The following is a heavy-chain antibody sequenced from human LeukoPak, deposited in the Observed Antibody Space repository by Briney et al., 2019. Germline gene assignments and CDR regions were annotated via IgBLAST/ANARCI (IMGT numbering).Heavy chain of an antibody. CDR2: ISAYNGHT. Sequence: ASVKVSCKASGYTFTRYGISWVRQATGQRLEWMGWISAYNGHTNYTQKLQGRVTMTTDTSTSTAYMELRSLRSDDTAVYYCARDAVQYDSSGYLNYYYYYMDVWGKGTTVTVSS. CDR1: GYTFTRYG. D-gene: IGHD3-22*01. CDR3: ARDAVQYDSSGYLNYYYYYMDV. J-gene: IGHJ6*03. V-gene: IGHV1-18*01.